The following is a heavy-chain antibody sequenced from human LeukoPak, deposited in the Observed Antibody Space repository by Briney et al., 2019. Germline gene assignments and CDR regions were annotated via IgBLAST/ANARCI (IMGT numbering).Heavy chain of an antibody. CDR1: SFSFRDFA. Sequence: PGGSLRLSCAASSFSFRDFAMTWVRQAPGKGLEWVSTVSSTGDDTYYSDTVKGRFTMSRDNSENTLDLQMNSLSVEDTAVYYCAKILRPVTSFPQFYFFGMDVWGKGATVTVSS. V-gene: IGHV3-23*01. J-gene: IGHJ6*04. D-gene: IGHD4-17*01. CDR2: VSSTGDDT. CDR3: AKILRPVTSFPQFYFFGMDV.